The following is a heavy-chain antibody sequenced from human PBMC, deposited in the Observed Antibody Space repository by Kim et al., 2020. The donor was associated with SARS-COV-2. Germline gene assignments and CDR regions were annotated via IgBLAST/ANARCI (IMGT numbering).Heavy chain of an antibody. Sequence: ESLKISCKGSGYSFTSYWIGWVRQMPGKGLEWMGIIYPGDSDTRYSPSFQGQVTISADKSISTAYLQWSSLKASDTAMYYCARVRVDTAMVRGVNWFDPWGQGTLVTVSS. D-gene: IGHD5-18*01. CDR2: IYPGDSDT. V-gene: IGHV5-51*01. CDR3: ARVRVDTAMVRGVNWFDP. CDR1: GYSFTSYW. J-gene: IGHJ5*02.